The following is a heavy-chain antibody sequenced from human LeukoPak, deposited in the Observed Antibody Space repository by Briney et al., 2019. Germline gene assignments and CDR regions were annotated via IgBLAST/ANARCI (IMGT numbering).Heavy chain of an antibody. V-gene: IGHV3-21*01. CDR2: ISSSSSYI. CDR3: AREAGPPVYYMDV. CDR1: GFTFSSYS. J-gene: IGHJ6*03. Sequence: GGSLRLSCAASGFTFSSYSMNWVRQAPGKGLEWVSSISSSSSYIYYADSVKGRFTISRDNAKNSLYLQMNRLRAEDTAVYYCAREAGPPVYYMDVWGKGTTVTVSS.